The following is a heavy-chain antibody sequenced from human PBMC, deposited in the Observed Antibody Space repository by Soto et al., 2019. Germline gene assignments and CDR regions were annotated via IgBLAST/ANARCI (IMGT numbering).Heavy chain of an antibody. Sequence: QVQLQESGPGLVKPSETLSLTCTVSGGSISSYYWSWIRQPPGKGLEWIGYIYYSGSTNYNPSLKSRVTISVDTSKNQFSLKLSSVTAADTAVYYCARHFQRSSTSKNMKVGGVRIGGFDYWGQGTLVTVSS. V-gene: IGHV4-59*08. J-gene: IGHJ4*02. D-gene: IGHD2-2*01. CDR1: GGSISSYY. CDR2: IYYSGST. CDR3: ARHFQRSSTSKNMKVGGVRIGGFDY.